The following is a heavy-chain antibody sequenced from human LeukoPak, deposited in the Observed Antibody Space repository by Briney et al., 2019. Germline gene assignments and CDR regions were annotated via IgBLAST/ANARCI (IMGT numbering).Heavy chain of an antibody. CDR3: ARELHYYDILTGYYNY. CDR1: GGTFSGYA. J-gene: IGHJ4*02. V-gene: IGHV1-69*05. CDR2: IIPIFGTA. D-gene: IGHD3-9*01. Sequence: SVKVSCKASGGTFSGYAISWVRQAPGQGLEWVGRIIPIFGTANYAQKFQGRVTITTDESTSTAYMELSSLRSEDTAVYYCARELHYYDILTGYYNYWGQGNLVTVSS.